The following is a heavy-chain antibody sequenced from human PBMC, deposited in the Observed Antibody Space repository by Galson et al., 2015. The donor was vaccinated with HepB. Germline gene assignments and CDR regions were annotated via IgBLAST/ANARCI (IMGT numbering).Heavy chain of an antibody. CDR1: GYTFTSYD. CDR3: ARIFGSEGVNLDN. CDR2: INPYNGGT. Sequence: SVKVSCKASGYTFTSYDINWVRQAPGQGLQWMGWINPYNGGTVYAQNFQGRITVTRDTSIDTAYMELSSLRSDDTAVYYCARIFGSEGVNLDNWGQGTLVTVSP. V-gene: IGHV1-2*02. D-gene: IGHD2-15*01. J-gene: IGHJ4*02.